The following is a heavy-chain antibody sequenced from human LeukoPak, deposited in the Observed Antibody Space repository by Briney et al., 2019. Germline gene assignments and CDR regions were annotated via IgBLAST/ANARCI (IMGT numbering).Heavy chain of an antibody. Sequence: PGGSLRLSCAASGFTFSSYAMHWVRQAPGKGLEWVAVISYDGSNKYYADSVKGRFTISRDSSKNTLYLQMNSLRAEDTAVYYCARDPETIQAADGDYGDHDWGQGTLVTVSS. D-gene: IGHD4-17*01. J-gene: IGHJ4*02. V-gene: IGHV3-30*04. CDR1: GFTFSSYA. CDR2: ISYDGSNK. CDR3: ARDPETIQAADGDYGDHD.